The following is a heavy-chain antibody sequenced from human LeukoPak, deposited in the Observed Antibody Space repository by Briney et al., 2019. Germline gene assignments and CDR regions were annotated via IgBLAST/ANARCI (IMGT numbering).Heavy chain of an antibody. D-gene: IGHD2-15*01. CDR3: AGAHCSGGSCYPPSWFDP. J-gene: IGHJ5*02. CDR2: ISAYNGNT. Sequence: ASVKVSCKASGYTFTSYGISWVRQAPGQGLEWMGWISAYNGNTNYAQKLQGRVTMTTDTSTSTAYMELSSLRSEDTAVYYCAGAHCSGGSCYPPSWFDPRGQGTLVTVSS. CDR1: GYTFTSYG. V-gene: IGHV1-18*01.